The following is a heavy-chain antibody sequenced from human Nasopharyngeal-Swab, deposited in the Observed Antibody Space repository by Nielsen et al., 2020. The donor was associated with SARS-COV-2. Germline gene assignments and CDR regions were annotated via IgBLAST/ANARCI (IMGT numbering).Heavy chain of an antibody. Sequence: LTCAASGFTFSSYAMSWVRQAPGKGLEWVSVISGSGGSTYYADSVKGRFTISRDNSKNTLYLQLNSLGAEDTAVYYCARAGGFGVVTHDVFDIWGQGTMVTVSS. J-gene: IGHJ3*02. CDR2: ISGSGGST. D-gene: IGHD3-3*01. V-gene: IGHV3-23*01. CDR1: GFTFSSYA. CDR3: ARAGGFGVVTHDVFDI.